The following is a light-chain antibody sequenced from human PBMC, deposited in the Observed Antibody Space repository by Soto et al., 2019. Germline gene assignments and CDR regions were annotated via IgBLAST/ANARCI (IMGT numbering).Light chain of an antibody. CDR3: QQYHNWPIT. Sequence: EIVMTQSPAPPSVSPGESASPSFRASQRISTNLAWYQHKRGQAPRLLIYGASTRATGIPARFSGSGSETEFTLTITSLQSEDFAVYYCQQYHNWPITFGQGTRLEIK. CDR1: QRISTN. V-gene: IGKV3D-15*01. J-gene: IGKJ5*01. CDR2: GAS.